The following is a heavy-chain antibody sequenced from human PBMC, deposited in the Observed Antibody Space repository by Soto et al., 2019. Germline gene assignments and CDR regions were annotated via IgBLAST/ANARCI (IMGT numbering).Heavy chain of an antibody. V-gene: IGHV3-72*01. CDR1: GFTFSDQY. J-gene: IGHJ4*02. D-gene: IGHD2-8*01. CDR3: ARAASNYYFDY. CDR2: VRNKPNSYTT. Sequence: GGSLRLCCAGSGFTFSDQYRGWVRQNPGKGLEWVGRVRNKPNSYTTEYAASVKGRFTISRDDSKNSLYLQMNCLKTEDTAMYYCARAASNYYFDYWGQGTLVTVSS.